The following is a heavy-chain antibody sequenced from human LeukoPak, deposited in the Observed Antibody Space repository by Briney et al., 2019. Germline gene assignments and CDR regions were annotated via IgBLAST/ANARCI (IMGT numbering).Heavy chain of an antibody. J-gene: IGHJ4*02. V-gene: IGHV4-30-4*02. CDR2: IYYSGST. Sequence: SETLSLTCTVSGGSISSGDYYWSWIRQPPGKGLEWIGYIYYSGSTYYNPSLKSRVTISVDTSKNQFSLRLSSVTAADTAVYFCVRDRELTYWGQGTLVTVSS. D-gene: IGHD3-10*01. CDR3: VRDRELTY. CDR1: GGSISSGDYY.